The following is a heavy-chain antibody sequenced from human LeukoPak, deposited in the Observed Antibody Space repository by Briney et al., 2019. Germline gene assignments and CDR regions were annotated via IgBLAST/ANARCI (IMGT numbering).Heavy chain of an antibody. V-gene: IGHV3-53*04. J-gene: IGHJ4*02. CDR3: ARGGTPGYSSGRIDY. Sequence: GGSLRLSCVASRFTVSSNYMSWVRQAPGKGLEWVSVIYSAGNTYYADSVKGRFTISRHNSENTLYLHMNSLRVEDTAVYFCARGGTPGYSSGRIDYWGQGTLVTVSS. CDR2: IYSAGNT. CDR1: RFTVSSNY. D-gene: IGHD6-19*01.